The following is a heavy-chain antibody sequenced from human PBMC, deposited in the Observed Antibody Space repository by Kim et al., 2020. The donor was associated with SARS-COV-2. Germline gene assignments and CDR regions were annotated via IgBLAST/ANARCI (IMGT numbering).Heavy chain of an antibody. V-gene: IGHV5-10-1*01. CDR2: T. CDR3: ARQDTAMVPDY. J-gene: IGHJ4*02. D-gene: IGHD5-18*01. Sequence: TNYSPSFQGHVTISADKSISTAYLQWSSLNASDTAMYYCARQDTAMVPDYWGQGTLVTVSS.